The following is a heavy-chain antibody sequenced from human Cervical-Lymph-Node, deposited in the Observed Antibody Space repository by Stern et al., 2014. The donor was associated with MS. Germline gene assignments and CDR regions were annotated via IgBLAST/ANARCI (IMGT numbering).Heavy chain of an antibody. V-gene: IGHV3-23*04. CDR3: AKDRELVVVTFDS. D-gene: IGHD2-15*01. CDR2: SSLSGGST. CDR1: GFTFSDYA. J-gene: IGHJ4*02. Sequence: EVQLVESGGGLVQPGGSLRLSCAASGFTFSDYAMSWVRQAPGEGLEWVSASSLSGGSTFYADSVQGRFTITRDNSKNTLYLQSNSLRAEDTAVYYCAKDRELVVVTFDSWGQGTLVTVSS.